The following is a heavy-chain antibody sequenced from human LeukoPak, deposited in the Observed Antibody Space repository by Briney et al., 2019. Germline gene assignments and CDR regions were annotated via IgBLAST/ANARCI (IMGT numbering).Heavy chain of an antibody. J-gene: IGHJ5*02. CDR3: ARDRYYDFWSGYYTGLWWFDP. CDR1: SGSISTSNYY. V-gene: IGHV4-39*07. D-gene: IGHD3-3*01. Sequence: SETLSLTCTVSSGSISTSNYYWGRVRQPPGKALEWIGNIFYSGSTYYSPSLKSRVTISVDTSKNQFSLKLSSVTAADTAVYYCARDRYYDFWSGYYTGLWWFDPWGQGTLVTVSS. CDR2: IFYSGST.